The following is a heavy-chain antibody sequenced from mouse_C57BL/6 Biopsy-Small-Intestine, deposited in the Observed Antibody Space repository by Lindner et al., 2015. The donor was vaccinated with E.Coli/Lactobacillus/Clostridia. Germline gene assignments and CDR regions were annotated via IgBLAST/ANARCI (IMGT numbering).Heavy chain of an antibody. CDR1: GFNIKDYY. CDR2: IDPEDGEA. D-gene: IGHD6-1*01. Sequence: VQLQESGAELVKPGASVKLSCTASGFNIKDYYIHWVKQRTEQGLGWIGRIDPEDGEAECAPKFQGKATITADTSSNTAYLQLSSLTSEDSAVYYCAPLFVYWGQGTLVTVSA. CDR3: APLFVY. V-gene: IGHV14-2*01. J-gene: IGHJ3*01.